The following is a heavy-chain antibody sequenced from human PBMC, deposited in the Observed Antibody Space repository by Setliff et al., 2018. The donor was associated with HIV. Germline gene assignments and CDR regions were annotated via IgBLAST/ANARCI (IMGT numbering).Heavy chain of an antibody. D-gene: IGHD3-3*01. CDR1: GYSISSGFY. V-gene: IGHV4-38-2*02. Sequence: SETLSLTCNVSGYSISSGFYWGWIRQPPGKGLEWIGNVFHSGDTHYNPSLKSRVTMSVETSENQFSLRLTSVTAADTAVYYCARRTIWGDAFDIWGQGTMVTVSS. CDR3: ARRTIWGDAFDI. J-gene: IGHJ3*02. CDR2: VFHSGDT.